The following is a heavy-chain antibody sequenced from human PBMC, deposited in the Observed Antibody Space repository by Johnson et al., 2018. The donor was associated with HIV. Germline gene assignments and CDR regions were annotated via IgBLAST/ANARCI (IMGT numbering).Heavy chain of an antibody. V-gene: IGHV3-7*01. CDR1: GFTFSSYA. CDR2: MKGDGSGE. D-gene: IGHD6-19*01. CDR3: ARDLRTASGWFGGMIRGAFDI. Sequence: VQLVESGGGVVQPGRSLRLSCAASGFTFSSYAMHWVRQAPGKGLEWVANMKGDGSGEYYVDSLEGRFTISRDNAKNSLDLQINRRRVADTDMSYCARDLRTASGWFGGMIRGAFDIWGQGTMVTVSS. J-gene: IGHJ3*02.